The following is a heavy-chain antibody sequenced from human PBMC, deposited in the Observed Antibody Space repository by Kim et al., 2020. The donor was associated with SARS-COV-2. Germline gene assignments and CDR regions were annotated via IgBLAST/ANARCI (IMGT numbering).Heavy chain of an antibody. V-gene: IGHV4-39*01. CDR2: IYYSGST. CDR3: TILKAWKEYYDSGNYCNSPLYYCYGMDV. D-gene: IGHD3-10*01. Sequence: SETLSLTCTVSGVSISSSSYYWGGIRQPPGKGLEWIGSIYYSGSTYYNSSLKRLVTISVDTTKNQFYLKLSYVTAADTAVYYCTILKAWKEYYDSGNYCNSPLYYCYGMDVWGQGTTVTVSS. J-gene: IGHJ6*02. CDR1: GVSISSSSYY.